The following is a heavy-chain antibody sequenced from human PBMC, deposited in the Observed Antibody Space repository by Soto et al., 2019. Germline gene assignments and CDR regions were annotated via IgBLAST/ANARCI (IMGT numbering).Heavy chain of an antibody. CDR3: ARDSPTYYYDSSGYQLDY. D-gene: IGHD3-22*01. CDR1: GFTFSSYG. J-gene: IGHJ4*02. CDR2: IWYDGSNK. V-gene: IGHV3-33*01. Sequence: GGSLRLSCAASGFTFSSYGMHWVRQAPGKGLEWVAVIWYDGSNKYYADSVKGRFTISRDNSKNTLYLQMNSLRAEDTAVYYCARDSPTYYYDSSGYQLDYWGQGTLVTVSS.